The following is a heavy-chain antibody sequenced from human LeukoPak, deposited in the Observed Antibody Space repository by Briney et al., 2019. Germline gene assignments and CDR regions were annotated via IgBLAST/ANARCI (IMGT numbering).Heavy chain of an antibody. CDR1: GFTFSSYE. J-gene: IGHJ4*02. CDR2: ITTSGRTT. V-gene: IGHV3-48*03. Sequence: GGSLRLSCAASGFTFSSYEMNWVRQAPGKGLEWVSYITTSGRTTYYADSVKGRFTISRDNAKNSLYLQMNSLRAEDTAVYYCARGEDYGTNSFDYWGQGTLVTVSS. D-gene: IGHD4-17*01. CDR3: ARGEDYGTNSFDY.